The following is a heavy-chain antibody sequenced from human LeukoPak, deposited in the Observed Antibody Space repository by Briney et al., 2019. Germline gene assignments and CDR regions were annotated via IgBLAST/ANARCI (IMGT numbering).Heavy chain of an antibody. V-gene: IGHV4-31*03. CDR1: GDSIRSGGYY. CDR2: IYYSGNT. D-gene: IGHD3-22*01. CDR3: ARDSKRRDYDIGGSYSCYFDY. Sequence: SETLSLTCTVSGDSIRSGGYYWSWIRQHPGKGLEWIGYIYYSGNTHYNPSLKSRVTISIDTSKSQFFLKLSSVTAADTAVYYCARDSKRRDYDIGGSYSCYFDYWGQGTLVTVSS. J-gene: IGHJ4*02.